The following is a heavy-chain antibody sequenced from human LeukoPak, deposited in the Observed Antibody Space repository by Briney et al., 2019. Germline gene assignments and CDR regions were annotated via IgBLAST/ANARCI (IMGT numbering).Heavy chain of an antibody. CDR1: GYTFMSYG. D-gene: IGHD3-10*01. J-gene: IGHJ6*02. Sequence: ASVKVSCKASGYTFMSYGISWVRQAPGQGLEWMGWISAYNGNTNYAQKLQGRVTKTTDTSTSTAYMELRSLRSDDTAVYYCARDRRYNYGSGSLDVWGQGTTVTVSS. V-gene: IGHV1-18*01. CDR2: ISAYNGNT. CDR3: ARDRRYNYGSGSLDV.